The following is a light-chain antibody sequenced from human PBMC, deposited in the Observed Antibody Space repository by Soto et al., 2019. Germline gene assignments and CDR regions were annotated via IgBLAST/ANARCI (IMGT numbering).Light chain of an antibody. V-gene: IGKV4-1*01. Sequence: DIVMTQSPDSLAVSLGERATINCRSSQSVLYSSSNKNYLAWYQQKPGQPPKLLIYWASTRESGVPDRFSGCGSGTDFTLTISSLQAEDVAVYYCQQYCSSPWTFGQGTKVEIK. CDR2: WAS. CDR1: QSVLYSSSNKNY. CDR3: QQYCSSPWT. J-gene: IGKJ1*01.